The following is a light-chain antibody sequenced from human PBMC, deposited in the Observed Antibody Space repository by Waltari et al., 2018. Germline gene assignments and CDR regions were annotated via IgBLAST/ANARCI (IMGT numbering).Light chain of an antibody. CDR1: QSFSSY. V-gene: IGKV3-11*01. CDR3: QQYYSTPYT. CDR2: EAS. J-gene: IGKJ2*01. Sequence: EIVLTQSPATLSLSPGERATPSCRASQSFSSYLGWYQQKPGQAPRLLIYEASNRATGIPARFSGSGSGTDFTLTISSLQAEDVAVYYCQQYYSTPYTFGQGTKLEIK.